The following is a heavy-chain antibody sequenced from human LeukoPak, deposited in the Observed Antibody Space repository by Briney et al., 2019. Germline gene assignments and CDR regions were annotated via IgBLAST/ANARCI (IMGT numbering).Heavy chain of an antibody. D-gene: IGHD1-20*01. CDR3: AREALTCDY. CDR1: GFTSSDYY. J-gene: IGHJ4*02. Sequence: PGGSLRLSCAASGFTSSDYYMSWIRQAPGKGLEWVSYIDNSGSNIYYADSVKGRFTISRDNAKNSLYLQMNSLRAEDTAVYYCAREALTCDYWGQGTLVTVSS. CDR2: IDNSGSNI. V-gene: IGHV3-11*04.